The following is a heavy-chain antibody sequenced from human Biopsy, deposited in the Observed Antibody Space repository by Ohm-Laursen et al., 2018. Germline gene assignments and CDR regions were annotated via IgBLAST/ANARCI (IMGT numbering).Heavy chain of an antibody. V-gene: IGHV4-59*01. Sequence: SETLSLTCTVSGRSISGYHWSWIRKSPGKGLEWLAYISYTWGITSNPSLNGRATMSLDTSKNQFSLRLIYVTAADTAVYYCARMPHFDYWGQGILVTVSS. CDR3: ARMPHFDY. D-gene: IGHD2-2*01. J-gene: IGHJ4*02. CDR1: GRSISGYH. CDR2: ISYTWGI.